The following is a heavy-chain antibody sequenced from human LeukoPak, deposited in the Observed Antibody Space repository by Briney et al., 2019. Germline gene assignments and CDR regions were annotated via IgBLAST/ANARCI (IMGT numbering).Heavy chain of an antibody. CDR1: GGSVSSGIYY. CDR3: ARHPTTSFDY. V-gene: IGHV4-61*02. Sequence: SETLSLTCTVSGGSVSSGIYYWSWIRQPAGKGLEWIGRMFTPGTINYNPSLKSRVTISLDTSKNQFSLKLSSVTAADTAVYYCARHPTTSFDYWGQGTLVTVS. D-gene: IGHD2/OR15-2a*01. CDR2: MFTPGTI. J-gene: IGHJ4*02.